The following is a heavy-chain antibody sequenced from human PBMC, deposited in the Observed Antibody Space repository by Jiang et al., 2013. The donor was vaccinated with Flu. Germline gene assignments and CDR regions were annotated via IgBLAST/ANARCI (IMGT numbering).Heavy chain of an antibody. CDR1: GFTFSSYA. J-gene: IGHJ4*02. CDR2: ISGSGGGT. CDR3: AKGKGGIVVVTADY. Sequence: PGGSLRLSCAASGFTFSSYAMSWVRQAPGKGLEWVSGISGSGGGTYYADSVKGRFTISRDNLKNTLYLQMNSLRAEDTAVYYCAKGKGGIVVVTADYWGQGALVTVSS. V-gene: IGHV3-23*01. D-gene: IGHD2-21*02.